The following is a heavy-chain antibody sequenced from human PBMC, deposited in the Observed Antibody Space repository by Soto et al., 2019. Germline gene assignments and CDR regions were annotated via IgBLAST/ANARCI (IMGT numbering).Heavy chain of an antibody. V-gene: IGHV1-3*01. CDR2: INAGNGNT. J-gene: IGHJ4*02. CDR1: GYTFTIYA. D-gene: IGHD6-19*01. CDR3: ASGIAVAGIHYFDY. Sequence: SVKVPCKASGYTFTIYAMHCVLQSPGQRLEWMGWINAGNGNTKYSQKFQGRVTITRDTSASTAYMELSSLRSEDTAVYYCASGIAVAGIHYFDYWGQGTLVTVSS.